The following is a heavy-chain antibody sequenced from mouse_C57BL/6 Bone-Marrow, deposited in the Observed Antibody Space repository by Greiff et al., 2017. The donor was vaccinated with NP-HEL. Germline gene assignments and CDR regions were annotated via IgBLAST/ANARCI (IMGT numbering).Heavy chain of an antibody. CDR2: INPGSGGT. D-gene: IGHD4-1*01. CDR1: GYAFTNYL. V-gene: IGHV1-54*01. Sequence: QVQLQQSGAELVRPGTSVKVSCKASGYAFTNYLIEWVKQRPGQGLEWIGVINPGSGGTNYNEKFKGKATLTADNSSSTAYMQLSSLTSEDSAVYFCARRSFWAHYAMDYWGQGTSVTVSS. J-gene: IGHJ4*01. CDR3: ARRSFWAHYAMDY.